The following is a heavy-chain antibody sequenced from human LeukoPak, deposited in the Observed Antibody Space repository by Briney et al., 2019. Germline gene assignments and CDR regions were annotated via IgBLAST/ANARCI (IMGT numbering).Heavy chain of an antibody. V-gene: IGHV4-39*01. CDR2: IYYSGST. CDR1: GGSISSSSYY. CDR3: ARPYPGDY. D-gene: IGHD2-2*02. Sequence: PSETLSLTCTVSGGSISSSSYYWGWIRQPPGKGLEWIGSIYYSGSTYYNPSLKSRVTISVDTSKNQFSLKLSSVTAADTAVYYCARPYPGDYWGQGTLVTVSS. J-gene: IGHJ4*02.